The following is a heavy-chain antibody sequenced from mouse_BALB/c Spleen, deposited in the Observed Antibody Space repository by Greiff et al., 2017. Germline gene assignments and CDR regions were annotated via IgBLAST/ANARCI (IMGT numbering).Heavy chain of an antibody. CDR1: GFNIKDYY. D-gene: IGHD2-14*01. V-gene: IGHV14-1*02. CDR2: IDPENGNT. CDR3: ARRGYDVTAY. Sequence: EVQLVESGAELVRPGALVKLSCKASGFNIKDYYMHWVKQRPEQGLEWIGWIDPENGNTIYDPKFQGKASITADTSSNTAYLQLSSLTSEDTAVYYCARRGYDVTAYWGQGTLVTVSA. J-gene: IGHJ3*01.